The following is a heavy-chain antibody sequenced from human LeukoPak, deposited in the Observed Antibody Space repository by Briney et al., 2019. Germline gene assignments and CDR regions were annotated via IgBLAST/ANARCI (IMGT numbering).Heavy chain of an antibody. J-gene: IGHJ6*02. D-gene: IGHD3-10*01. CDR3: AREMVRRPHYYYYGMDV. Sequence: GGSLRLSCAASGFTFSDYYMSWIRQAPGKGLEWVSYISCSGSTIYYADSVKGRFTISRDNAKNSLYLQMNSLRAEDTAVYYCAREMVRRPHYYYYGMDVWGQGTTVTVSS. V-gene: IGHV3-11*01. CDR2: ISCSGSTI. CDR1: GFTFSDYY.